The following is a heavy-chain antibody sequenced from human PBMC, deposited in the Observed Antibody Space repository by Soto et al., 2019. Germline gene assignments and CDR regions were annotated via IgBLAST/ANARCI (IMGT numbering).Heavy chain of an antibody. J-gene: IGHJ3*01. Sequence: QVQLMQSGAEVKKSGASVKVSCKASGYTFINYGIIWVRQAPGQGLEWMGWITDYNGSTKYALKYRDRVTKHTDTSTSTADMELRSFRSAATAVYFCARDDFGELWRSPDVWGQGTMVTVSS. CDR3: ARDDFGELWRSPDV. CDR1: GYTFINYG. V-gene: IGHV1-18*04. D-gene: IGHD4-17*01. CDR2: ITDYNGST.